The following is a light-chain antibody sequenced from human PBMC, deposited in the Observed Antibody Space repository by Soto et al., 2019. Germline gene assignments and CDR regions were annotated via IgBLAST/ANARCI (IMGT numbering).Light chain of an antibody. CDR1: QDIVNY. CDR3: QQSYKTPHT. Sequence: DIQMTQSPSSLSASVGDRVTITCRASQDIVNYLAWYQQKPGKVPKLLIYAASTLQSGVPSRFSGSASGTDFTLTISGLQPEDVATYYCQQSYKTPHTFGQGTKLETK. CDR2: AAS. V-gene: IGKV1-27*01. J-gene: IGKJ2*01.